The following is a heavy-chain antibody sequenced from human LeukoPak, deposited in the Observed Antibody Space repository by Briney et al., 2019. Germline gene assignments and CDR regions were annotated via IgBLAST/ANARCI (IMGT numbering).Heavy chain of an antibody. CDR2: ISSSGSTI. Sequence: GGSLRLSCAASGFTFSSYSMMWVRQAPGKGLEWVSYISSSGSTIYYADSVKGRFTISRDNAKNSLYLQMNSLRAEDTAVYYCARDVLYYYDSSGYQRGGYFDYWGQGTLVTVSS. CDR3: ARDVLYYYDSSGYQRGGYFDY. CDR1: GFTFSSYS. J-gene: IGHJ4*02. D-gene: IGHD3-22*01. V-gene: IGHV3-48*04.